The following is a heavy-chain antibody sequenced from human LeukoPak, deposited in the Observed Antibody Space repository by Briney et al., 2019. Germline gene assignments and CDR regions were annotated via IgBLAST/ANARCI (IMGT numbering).Heavy chain of an antibody. CDR1: GYSFTSYW. J-gene: IGHJ3*02. CDR3: ARHMRSGYSSSWYDAFDI. Sequence: GESLKISCKGSGYSFTSYWIGWVRQMPGKGLEWMGIIYPGDSDTRYSPSFQGRVTISADKSISTAYLQWSSLKASDTAMYYCARHMRSGYSSSWYDAFDIWGQGTMVTVSS. D-gene: IGHD6-13*01. V-gene: IGHV5-51*01. CDR2: IYPGDSDT.